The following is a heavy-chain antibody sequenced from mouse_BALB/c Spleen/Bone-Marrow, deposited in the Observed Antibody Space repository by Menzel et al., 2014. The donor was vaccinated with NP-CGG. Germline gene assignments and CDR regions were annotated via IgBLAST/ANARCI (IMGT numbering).Heavy chain of an antibody. CDR2: INPYNGDT. Sequence: EVQRVESGPELVKSGASVKISCKASGYSFTGYFMNWVMQSHGKSLEWIGRINPYNGDTFYNQKFKGKATLTVDKSSSTAHMELRSLASEDSAVYYCTRVTTDWYFDVWGAGTTVTVSS. CDR3: TRVTTDWYFDV. D-gene: IGHD1-1*01. CDR1: GYSFTGYF. V-gene: IGHV1-20*02. J-gene: IGHJ1*01.